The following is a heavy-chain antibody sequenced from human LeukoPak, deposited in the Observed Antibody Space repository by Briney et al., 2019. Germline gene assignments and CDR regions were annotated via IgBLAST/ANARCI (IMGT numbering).Heavy chain of an antibody. CDR1: GFTFSSYS. CDR3: AGGWAAVL. J-gene: IGHJ4*02. D-gene: IGHD6-13*01. V-gene: IGHV3-7*03. CDR2: INQDGSGQ. Sequence: GGSLRLSCAASGFTFSSYSMSWVRQAPGKGLEWVANINQDGSGQYYVASVKGRFAISRDNAKNSVSLEMNSLRAEDTAMYYCAGGWAAVLGGQGTLVTVSS.